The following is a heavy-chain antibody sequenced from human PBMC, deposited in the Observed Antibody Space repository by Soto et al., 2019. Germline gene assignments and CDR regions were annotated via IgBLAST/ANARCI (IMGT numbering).Heavy chain of an antibody. CDR1: GFTFSNYA. D-gene: IGHD5-12*01. CDR3: ATDVNVRLYSGYDTYFDS. J-gene: IGHJ4*02. V-gene: IGHV3-23*01. Sequence: AGGSLRLSCAASGFTFSNYAMSWVRQAPGEGLEWVSAISGSGSSTYYADFVKGRFTMYRDNSKNTLYLQMNGLRAEDTAVYYCATDVNVRLYSGYDTYFDSWGQGTLVTVSS. CDR2: ISGSGSST.